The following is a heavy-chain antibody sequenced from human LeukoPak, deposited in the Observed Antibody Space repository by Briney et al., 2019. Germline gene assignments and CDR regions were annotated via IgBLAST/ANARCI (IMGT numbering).Heavy chain of an antibody. CDR3: AKDFRRVVGVGYDL. V-gene: IGHV3-23*01. Sequence: PGGSLRLSCAASGFTFSSYAMSWVRHAPGKGLEWVSPISGSVGSTNYADSVKGRFTISRDNSKNTLYLQMNSLRAEDTAVYYCAKDFRRVVGVGYDLWGQGTLVTVSS. D-gene: IGHD5-12*01. J-gene: IGHJ4*02. CDR2: ISGSVGST. CDR1: GFTFSSYA.